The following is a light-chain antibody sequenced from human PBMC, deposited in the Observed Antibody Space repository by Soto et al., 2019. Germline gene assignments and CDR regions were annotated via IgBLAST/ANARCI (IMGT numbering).Light chain of an antibody. Sequence: QSVLTQPPSASGTPGQRVAISCSGASSNIGRTRANWYRQLPGTAPKLLIYSDNQRPSGVPDRFSGSKSGTSAPLAISGLQSEDEVDDYCAAWNNSLNGYVFGTGTKVTVL. CDR2: SDN. CDR3: AAWNNSLNGYV. CDR1: SSNIGRTR. V-gene: IGLV1-44*01. J-gene: IGLJ1*01.